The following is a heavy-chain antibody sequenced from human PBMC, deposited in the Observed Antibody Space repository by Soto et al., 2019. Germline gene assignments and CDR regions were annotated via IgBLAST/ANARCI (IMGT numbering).Heavy chain of an antibody. CDR2: ISGSGGGT. CDR3: ENSTR. J-gene: IGHJ4*02. V-gene: IGHV3-23*01. Sequence: PGGSLRLSCVASGFTFSSYAMSWVRQAPGKGLEWVSTISGSGGGTYYADSMKGRFTISRDNSKNTLYLQMNSLRVGDTAVYYCENSTRWGQGTLVTVSS. CDR1: GFTFSSYA.